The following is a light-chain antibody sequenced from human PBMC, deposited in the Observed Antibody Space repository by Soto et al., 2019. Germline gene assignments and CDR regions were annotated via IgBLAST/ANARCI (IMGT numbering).Light chain of an antibody. J-gene: IGKJ4*01. CDR3: QQRSAWPLT. CDR1: QSIGDY. Sequence: IVLTQSPATLSLSPGEGATLSCRASQSIGDYLAWFQQKPGQAPRLLIYDGSNRAVGIPARFSGSASGTDSTLTISSLEPEDFAVYYCQQRSAWPLTFGGGTRVEI. V-gene: IGKV3-11*01. CDR2: DGS.